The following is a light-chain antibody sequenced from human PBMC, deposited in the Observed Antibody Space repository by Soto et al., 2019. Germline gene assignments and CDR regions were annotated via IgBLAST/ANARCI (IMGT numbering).Light chain of an antibody. CDR3: QSYDSRRSGVV. CDR1: SSNIGAGYD. J-gene: IGLJ2*01. V-gene: IGLV1-40*01. Sequence: QSVLTQPPSVSGAPGQRVTISCTGSSSNIGAGYDVHWYQQLPGTAPKLLIYGNSNRPSGVPDRFSGSKSGTSASLAITGVQAEDEADYYCQSYDSRRSGVVFGGGTKLTVL. CDR2: GNS.